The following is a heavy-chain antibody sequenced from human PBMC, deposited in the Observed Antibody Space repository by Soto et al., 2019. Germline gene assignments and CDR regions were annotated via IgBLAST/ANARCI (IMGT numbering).Heavy chain of an antibody. Sequence: GGSLRLSCAASEFTFSSSAMSWVRQAPGKGLEWVSAISGGGGDTYYAASVKGRFAISRDNSKNTLFLQMNSLRAEDTAVYYCAKGPVLTYYSYYGMDVWGQATTVTVSS. D-gene: IGHD3-10*01. CDR3: AKGPVLTYYSYYGMDV. J-gene: IGHJ6*02. CDR2: ISGGGGDT. CDR1: EFTFSSSA. V-gene: IGHV3-23*01.